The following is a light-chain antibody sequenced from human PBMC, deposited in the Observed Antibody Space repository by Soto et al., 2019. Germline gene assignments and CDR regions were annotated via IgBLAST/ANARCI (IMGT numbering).Light chain of an antibody. J-gene: IGKJ2*01. V-gene: IGKV1-5*03. CDR3: QQYVSLQYT. CDR2: RAT. Sequence: DVQMTQSPSAWSASIGARVTISCRASQNGATSLAWYQQKGYRAPKLLIYRATSLQDGVPSRFIGTGSVTDVTLTINYLQDDEFGMYYCQQYVSLQYTFGHGTKLDMK. CDR1: QNGATS.